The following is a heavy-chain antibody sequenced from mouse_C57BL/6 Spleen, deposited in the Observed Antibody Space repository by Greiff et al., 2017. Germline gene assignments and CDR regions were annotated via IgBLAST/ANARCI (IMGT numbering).Heavy chain of an antibody. J-gene: IGHJ1*03. CDR1: GYTFTSYW. D-gene: IGHD1-1*01. V-gene: IGHV1-64*01. CDR2: IHPNSGST. Sequence: QVQLQQPGAELVKPGASVKLSCKASGYTFTSYWMHWVKQRPGQGLEWIGMIHPNSGSTNYNEKFKGKATLTVDKSDSTAYMQLSSLTSGDSAVYYCARGASLHYGSSYGYFDVWGTGTTVTVSS. CDR3: ARGASLHYGSSYGYFDV.